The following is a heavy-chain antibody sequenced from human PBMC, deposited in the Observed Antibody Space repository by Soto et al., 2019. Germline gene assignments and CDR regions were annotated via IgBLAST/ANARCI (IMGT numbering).Heavy chain of an antibody. J-gene: IGHJ4*02. Sequence: QVQLVESGGGVVQPGRSLRLSCAASGFTFSSYAMHWVRQAPGKGLEWVAVISYAGSNKYYADSVKGRFTISRDNSKNTLYLQMNSLRAEDTAVYYCAREMDRIAVAAYLFDYWGQGTLVTVSS. D-gene: IGHD6-19*01. CDR1: GFTFSSYA. CDR3: AREMDRIAVAAYLFDY. V-gene: IGHV3-30-3*01. CDR2: ISYAGSNK.